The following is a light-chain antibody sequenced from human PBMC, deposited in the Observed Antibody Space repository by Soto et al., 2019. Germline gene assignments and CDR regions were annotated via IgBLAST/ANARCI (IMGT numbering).Light chain of an antibody. CDR3: QTWGTGIRV. Sequence: VLTQSPSASASLGASVELTCTLSSGHSSYAIAWHQQQPEKGPRYLMKLNSDGSHSKGDGIPDRFSGSSSGAERYLTISSLQSEDEADYYCQTWGTGIRVFGGGTKVTVL. V-gene: IGLV4-69*01. CDR1: SGHSSYA. CDR2: LNSDGSH. J-gene: IGLJ2*01.